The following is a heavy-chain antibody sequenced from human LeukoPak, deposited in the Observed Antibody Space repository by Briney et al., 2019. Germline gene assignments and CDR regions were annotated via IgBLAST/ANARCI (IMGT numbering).Heavy chain of an antibody. CDR3: ARDLIVPAATDY. D-gene: IGHD2-2*01. V-gene: IGHV3-21*01. CDR1: GFTFSSYS. J-gene: IGHJ4*02. Sequence: GGSLRLSCAASGFTFSSYSMNWVRQAPGKGLEWVSSISSSNSYIYYADSVKGRFTISRDNAKNSLYLQMNSLRAEDTAVYYCARDLIVPAATDYWGQGTLVTVSS. CDR2: ISSSNSYI.